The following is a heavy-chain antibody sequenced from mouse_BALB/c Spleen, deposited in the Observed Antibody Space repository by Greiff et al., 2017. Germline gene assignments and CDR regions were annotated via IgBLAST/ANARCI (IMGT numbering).Heavy chain of an antibody. D-gene: IGHD1-1*01. CDR1: GFSLTSYV. CDR3: ARDNYGSSYDWFAY. J-gene: IGHJ3*01. V-gene: IGHV2-9*02. CDR2: IWAGGST. Sequence: VKLMESGPGLVAPSQSLSITCTVSGFSLTSYVVHSVRQPPGKGLEWLGVIWAGGSTNYNSALMSRLSISKDNSKSQVFLKMNSLQTDDTAMYYCARDNYGSSYDWFAYWGQGTLVTVSA.